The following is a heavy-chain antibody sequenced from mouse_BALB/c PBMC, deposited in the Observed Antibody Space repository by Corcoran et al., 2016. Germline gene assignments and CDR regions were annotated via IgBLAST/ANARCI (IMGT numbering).Heavy chain of an antibody. D-gene: IGHD1-2*01. CDR3: ARDYGPATWYFDV. V-gene: IGHV1-9*01. CDR2: ILPGSGST. J-gene: IGHJ1*01. CDR1: GYTFSSYW. Sequence: QVQLQQSGAELMKPGASVKISCKATGYTFSSYWIEWVKQRPGHGLEWIGEILPGSGSTNYNEKFKGKATFTADTSSNTAYMQLSSLTSEDSAVYYCARDYGPATWYFDVWGAGTTVTVSS.